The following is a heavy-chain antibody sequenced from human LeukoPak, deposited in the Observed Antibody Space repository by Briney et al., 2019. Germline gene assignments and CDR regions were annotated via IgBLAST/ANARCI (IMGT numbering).Heavy chain of an antibody. CDR1: GGSISSYY. J-gene: IGHJ6*02. Sequence: SETLSLTCSVSGGSISSYYWSWIRQPPGKGLEWIGYIYHSGSTNYNPSLKSRVTISVDKSKNQFSLKLSSVTAADTAVYYCARDRRMSFGDTDYYYYGMDVWGQGTTVTVSS. V-gene: IGHV4-59*12. CDR2: IYHSGST. D-gene: IGHD3-10*01. CDR3: ARDRRMSFGDTDYYYYGMDV.